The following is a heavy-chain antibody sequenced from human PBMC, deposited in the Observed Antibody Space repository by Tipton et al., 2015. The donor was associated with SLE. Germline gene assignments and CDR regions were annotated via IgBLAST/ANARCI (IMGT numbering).Heavy chain of an antibody. CDR2: IRSKAYGGTT. Sequence: SLRLSCTASGFTFGDYAMSWSRQAPGKGLEWVGFIRSKAYGGTTEYAASVKGRFTISRDDSKSIAYLQMNSLKTEDTAVYYCAWGAYWGQGTLVTVSS. CDR3: AWGAY. V-gene: IGHV3-49*03. J-gene: IGHJ4*02. CDR1: GFTFGDYA. D-gene: IGHD3-16*01.